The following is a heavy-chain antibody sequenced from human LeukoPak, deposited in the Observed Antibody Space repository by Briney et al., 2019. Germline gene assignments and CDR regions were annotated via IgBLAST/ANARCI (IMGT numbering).Heavy chain of an antibody. Sequence: GGSLRLSCAASGFSCSSYTINWVRQAPGKGPEWVSYISSSGTTTYYADSVKGRFTISRDNSNNTLFLQTGSLRADDMAVYYCARWGSTSCYDYWGQGTLVTVSS. CDR2: ISSSGTTT. CDR3: ARWGSTSCYDY. D-gene: IGHD2-2*01. J-gene: IGHJ4*02. CDR1: GFSCSSYT. V-gene: IGHV3-48*01.